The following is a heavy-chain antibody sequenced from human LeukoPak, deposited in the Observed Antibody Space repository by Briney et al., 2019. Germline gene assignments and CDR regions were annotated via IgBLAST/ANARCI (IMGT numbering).Heavy chain of an antibody. CDR1: GFSFSNYA. CDR2: ISGSGGRT. D-gene: IGHD5-24*01. Sequence: GGSLRLSCAASGFSFSNYAMTWVRQAPGKGLEWVSGISGSGGRTYYADSVKGRFTISRDNSKNTLYLQMNSLRAEDTALYYCARDLNYNLDFWGQGTLVTVSS. J-gene: IGHJ4*02. V-gene: IGHV3-23*01. CDR3: ARDLNYNLDF.